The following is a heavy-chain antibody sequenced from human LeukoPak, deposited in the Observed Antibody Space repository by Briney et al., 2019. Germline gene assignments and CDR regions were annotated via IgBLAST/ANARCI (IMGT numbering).Heavy chain of an antibody. Sequence: GESLKISCKGSGYSFTSYWIGWVRQMPGKGLEWMGIIYPGDSDTRYSPSFQGQVTISADKSISTAYLQWSSLKASDTAMHYCARGYSSRHNWFDPWGQGTLVTVSS. V-gene: IGHV5-51*01. CDR1: GYSFTSYW. CDR2: IYPGDSDT. J-gene: IGHJ5*02. CDR3: ARGYSSRHNWFDP. D-gene: IGHD6-13*01.